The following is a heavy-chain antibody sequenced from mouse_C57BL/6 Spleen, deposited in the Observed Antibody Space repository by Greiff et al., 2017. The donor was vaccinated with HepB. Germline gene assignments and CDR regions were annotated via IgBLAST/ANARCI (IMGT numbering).Heavy chain of an antibody. Sequence: EVQLVESGGGLVKPGGSLKLSCAASGFTFSDYGMHWVRQAPEKGLEWVAYISSGSSTIYYADTVKGRFTISRDNAKNTLFLQMTSLRSEDTAMYYCATSYYGSSYGYFDVWGTGTTVTVSS. J-gene: IGHJ1*03. D-gene: IGHD1-1*01. CDR2: ISSGSSTI. V-gene: IGHV5-17*01. CDR1: GFTFSDYG. CDR3: ATSYYGSSYGYFDV.